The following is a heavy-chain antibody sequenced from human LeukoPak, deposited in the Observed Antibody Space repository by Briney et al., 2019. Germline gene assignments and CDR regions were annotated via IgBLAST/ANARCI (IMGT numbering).Heavy chain of an antibody. J-gene: IGHJ6*03. D-gene: IGHD6-19*01. Sequence: ASVKVSCKASGYTFTSYGICWVRQAPGQGLEWMGWISAYNGNTNYAQKLQGRVTMTTDTSTSTAYMELRSLRSDDTAVYYCARSMIAVAGTLPRPDYYYYMDVWGKGTTVTVSS. V-gene: IGHV1-18*01. CDR3: ARSMIAVAGTLPRPDYYYYMDV. CDR1: GYTFTSYG. CDR2: ISAYNGNT.